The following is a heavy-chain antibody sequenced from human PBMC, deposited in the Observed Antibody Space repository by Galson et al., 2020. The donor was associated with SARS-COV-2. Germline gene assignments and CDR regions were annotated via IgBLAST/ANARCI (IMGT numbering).Heavy chain of an antibody. CDR3: AAFVARPVY. D-gene: IGHD6-6*01. CDR1: RFTFTTSA. CDR2: IVVGSGTT. V-gene: IGHV1-58*01. Sequence: SVKVSCKPSRFTFTTSAVQCVRPARRQRLEWLGWIVVGSGTTTYAQKFQERATITRDMSTSTAYMELSSLRYEDTAVYYCAAFVARPVYWGQGTLVTVSS. J-gene: IGHJ4*02.